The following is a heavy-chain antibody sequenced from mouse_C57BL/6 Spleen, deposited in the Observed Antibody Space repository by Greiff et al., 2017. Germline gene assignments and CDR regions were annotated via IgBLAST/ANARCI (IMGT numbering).Heavy chain of an antibody. Sequence: QVQLQQPGAELVKPGASVKLSCKASGYTFNSYWMHWVKQRPGQGLEWIGRIHPNSGDTNYNEKFKSKATLTVDKSSSTAYMQLSSLTSEDSAVDYCARYTSGSPRYFDVWGTGTTVTVSS. CDR3: ARYTSGSPRYFDV. V-gene: IGHV1-64*01. D-gene: IGHD1-3*01. J-gene: IGHJ1*03. CDR2: IHPNSGDT. CDR1: GYTFNSYW.